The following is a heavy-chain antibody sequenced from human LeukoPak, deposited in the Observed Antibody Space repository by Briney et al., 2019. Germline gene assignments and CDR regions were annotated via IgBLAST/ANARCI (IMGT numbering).Heavy chain of an antibody. CDR2: IIPIFGTA. J-gene: IGHJ5*02. Sequence: GASVKVSCKASGGTFSSYAISWVRQAPGQGLEWMGGIIPIFGTANYAQKFQGRVTITADESTSTAYMELSSLRSEDTAVYYCARGIGYCSGGSCYSNWFDPWGQGTLVTVSS. D-gene: IGHD2-15*01. CDR3: ARGIGYCSGGSCYSNWFDP. CDR1: GGTFSSYA. V-gene: IGHV1-69*13.